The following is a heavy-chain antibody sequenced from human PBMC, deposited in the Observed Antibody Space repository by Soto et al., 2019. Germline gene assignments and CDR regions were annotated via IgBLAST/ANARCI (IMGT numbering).Heavy chain of an antibody. D-gene: IGHD6-19*01. CDR3: AKAALSGWYRSNWFDP. Sequence: GGSLRLSCAASGFTFSSYAMSWVRQAPGKGLEWVSAISGSGGSTYYADSVKGRFTISRDNSKNTLYLQMNSLRAEDTAVYYCAKAALSGWYRSNWFDPWGQGTLVTVSS. CDR2: ISGSGGST. CDR1: GFTFSSYA. J-gene: IGHJ5*02. V-gene: IGHV3-23*01.